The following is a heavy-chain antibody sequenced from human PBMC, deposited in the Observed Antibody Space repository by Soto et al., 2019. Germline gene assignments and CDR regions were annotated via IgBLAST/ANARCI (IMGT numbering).Heavy chain of an antibody. Sequence: ASVKVSCKASGYTFTSYGISWVRQAPGQGLEWMGWISAYNGNTNYAQKLQGRVTMTTDTSTSTAYMELRSLRSDDTAVYYCARGQQERSYYYYYYGMDVWGQGTTVTVSS. V-gene: IGHV1-18*01. CDR3: ARGQQERSYYYYYYGMDV. CDR2: ISAYNGNT. D-gene: IGHD6-13*01. J-gene: IGHJ6*02. CDR1: GYTFTSYG.